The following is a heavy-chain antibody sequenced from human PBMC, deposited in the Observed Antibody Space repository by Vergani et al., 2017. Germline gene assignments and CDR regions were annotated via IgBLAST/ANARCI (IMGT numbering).Heavy chain of an antibody. V-gene: IGHV4-31*03. CDR2: IYYSGNT. CDR3: ARRPARTRDALDI. CDR1: GGSISSGGYY. Sequence: QLQLQESGPGLVKPSQTLSLTCTVSGGSISSGGYYWSWIRQHPGKGLEWIGYIYYSGNTYYNPSLKSRVIISVDTSKSHFSLKLTSVTATDTAVYYCARRPARTRDALDIWGQGTMVAVSS. J-gene: IGHJ3*02. D-gene: IGHD1-14*01.